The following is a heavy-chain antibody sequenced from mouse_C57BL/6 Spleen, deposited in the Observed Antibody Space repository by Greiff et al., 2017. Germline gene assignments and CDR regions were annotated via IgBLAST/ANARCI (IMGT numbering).Heavy chain of an antibody. V-gene: IGHV1-72*01. Sequence: QVQLKQPGAELVKPGASVKLSCKASGYTFTSYWMHWVKQRPGRGLEWIGRIDPNSGGTKYNEKFKSKATLTVDKPSSTAYMQLSSLTSEDSAVYYCARFGGYDEVGYYFDYWGQGTTLTVSS. D-gene: IGHD2-2*01. CDR2: IDPNSGGT. CDR3: ARFGGYDEVGYYFDY. CDR1: GYTFTSYW. J-gene: IGHJ2*01.